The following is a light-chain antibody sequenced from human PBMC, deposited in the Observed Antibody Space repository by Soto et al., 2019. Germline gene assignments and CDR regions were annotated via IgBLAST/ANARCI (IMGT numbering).Light chain of an antibody. V-gene: IGKV3-20*01. CDR1: QSVTSND. CDR3: QQYTDWPLT. Sequence: EVVMTQSPATLSVSPGERATLSCRASQSVTSNDLAWYQQKPGQAPRLLIYGVSSRATGVPDRFSGSGSGTYFTLTISRLEPEDFAVYYCQQYTDWPLTFGQGTKVEVK. J-gene: IGKJ1*01. CDR2: GVS.